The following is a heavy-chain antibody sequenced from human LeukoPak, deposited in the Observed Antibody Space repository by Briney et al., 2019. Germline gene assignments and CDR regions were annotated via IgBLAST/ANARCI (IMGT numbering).Heavy chain of an antibody. CDR3: VDSGFDP. CDR2: IHYDGTNE. J-gene: IGHJ5*02. D-gene: IGHD2-2*03. V-gene: IGHV3-30*02. CDR1: GFTFSSYG. Sequence: GGSLRLSCAASGFTFSSYGMHWVRQAPGKGLEWVAFIHYDGTNEYYADSVKGRFTISRDNFKNTLSLQMNGLRVEDTALYYCVDSGFDPWGQGTLVTVSS.